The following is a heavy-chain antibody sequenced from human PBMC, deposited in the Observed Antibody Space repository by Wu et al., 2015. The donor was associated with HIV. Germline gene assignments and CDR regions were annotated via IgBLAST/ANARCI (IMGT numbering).Heavy chain of an antibody. CDR2: INPSGGST. V-gene: IGHV1-46*01. CDR1: GYTFINSY. J-gene: IGHJ4*02. Sequence: QVQLVQSGAEVKTPGASVTVSCKASGYTFINSYIHWVRQAPGQGLEWMGIINPSGGSTDYAQRFQGRVTMTRDTSTSTVYMKLSRLTSEDTAVYFCTRGPDFDYWGQGTLVIVSS. CDR3: TRGPDFDY.